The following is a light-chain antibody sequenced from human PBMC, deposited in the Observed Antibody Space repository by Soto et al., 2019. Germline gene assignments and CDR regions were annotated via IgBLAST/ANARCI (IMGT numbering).Light chain of an antibody. CDR3: SSDTSTSYV. V-gene: IGLV2-14*01. J-gene: IGLJ1*01. Sequence: QSVLTQPASVSGSPGQSITISCTGTSIDVGGYNYVSWYQQYPGKAPKLMIYDVSNRPSGVSNRFSGSKSGNTASLTISGLQADDEADSSCSSDTSTSYVFGTGNMVTVL. CDR1: SIDVGGYNY. CDR2: DVS.